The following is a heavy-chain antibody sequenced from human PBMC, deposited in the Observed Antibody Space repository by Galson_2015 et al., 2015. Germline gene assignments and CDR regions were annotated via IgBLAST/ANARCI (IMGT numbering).Heavy chain of an antibody. CDR2: ISAYNGNA. CDR3: ARDTELAVVGHGAGY. V-gene: IGHV1-18*01. CDR1: GYTFTSYG. Sequence: VKVSCKASGYTFTSYGITWVRQAPGQGLEWMGWISAYNGNANYAQKFQGRVTMTTDTSTSTAYMELRSLRSDDTAVYYCARDTELAVVGHGAGYWGQGTLVTVAS. J-gene: IGHJ4*02. D-gene: IGHD6-19*01.